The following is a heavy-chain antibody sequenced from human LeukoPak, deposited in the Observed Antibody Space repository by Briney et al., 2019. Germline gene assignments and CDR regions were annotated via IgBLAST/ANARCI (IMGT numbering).Heavy chain of an antibody. CDR2: IYYSGST. Sequence: SGTLSLTCTVSGGSISNYYWSWIRQPPGKGLEWIGYIYYSGSTNYNPSLKSRVTISVDTSKNQFSLKLNSVTAADTAVYYCAREPFIWGQGTMVTVSS. V-gene: IGHV4-59*01. CDR3: AREPFI. D-gene: IGHD2/OR15-2a*01. J-gene: IGHJ3*02. CDR1: GGSISNYY.